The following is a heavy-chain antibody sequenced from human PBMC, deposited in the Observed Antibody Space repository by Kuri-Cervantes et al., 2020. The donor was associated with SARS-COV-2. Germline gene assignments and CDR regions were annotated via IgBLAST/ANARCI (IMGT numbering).Heavy chain of an antibody. CDR2: ISYDGSNK. CDR3: AAVLLWFGEYNDY. Sequence: GGPLRLSCAASGFTFSSYAMHWVRQAPGKGLEWVAVISYDGSNKYYADSVKGRFTISRDNSKNTLYLQMNSLRAEDTAVYYCAAVLLWFGEYNDYWGQGTLVTVSS. D-gene: IGHD3-10*01. J-gene: IGHJ4*02. V-gene: IGHV3-30-3*01. CDR1: GFTFSSYA.